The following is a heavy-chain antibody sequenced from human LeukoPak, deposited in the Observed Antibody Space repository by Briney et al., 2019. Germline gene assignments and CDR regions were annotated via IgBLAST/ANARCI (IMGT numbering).Heavy chain of an antibody. CDR3: ARRNYGDSRRWVDP. CDR2: ISAYNGNT. J-gene: IGHJ5*02. CDR1: GYTFTSYG. Sequence: ASVKVSCKASGYTFTSYGISWVRQAPGQGLEWMGWISAYNGNTNYAQKFQGRVTMTSDTSITTAYMELSSLRAEDTAVYYCARRNYGDSRRWVDPWGQGTLVTVSS. D-gene: IGHD4-17*01. V-gene: IGHV1-18*01.